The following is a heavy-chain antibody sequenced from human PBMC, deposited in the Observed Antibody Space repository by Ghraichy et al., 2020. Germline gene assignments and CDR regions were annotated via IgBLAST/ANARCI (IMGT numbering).Heavy chain of an antibody. J-gene: IGHJ4*02. V-gene: IGHV1-24*01. D-gene: IGHD4-17*01. CDR3: ATVSSGDYFDY. Sequence: ASVKVSCKVSGYTLTKLSMHWVRQAPGQGLEWMGGIDPDDGETIYAQKFQGRVTMTEDTSTDTAYMELSSLRSEDTAVYYCATVSSGDYFDYWGQGTLVSVSS. CDR2: IDPDDGET. CDR1: GYTLTKLS.